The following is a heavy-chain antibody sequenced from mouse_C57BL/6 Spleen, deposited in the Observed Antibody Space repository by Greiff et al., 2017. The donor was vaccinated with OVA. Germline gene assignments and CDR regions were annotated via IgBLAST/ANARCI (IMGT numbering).Heavy chain of an antibody. J-gene: IGHJ1*03. D-gene: IGHD1-1*01. CDR3: ASLYYYGSSDWYFDV. CDR1: GYTFTSYW. CDR2: IYPGSGST. Sequence: QVQLQQPGAELVKPGASVKMSCKASGYTFTSYWITWVKQRPGQGLEWIGDIYPGSGSTNYNEKFKSKAKLTVDTSSSTAYMQLSSLTSDDSAVYYCASLYYYGSSDWYFDVWGTGTTVTVSS. V-gene: IGHV1-55*01.